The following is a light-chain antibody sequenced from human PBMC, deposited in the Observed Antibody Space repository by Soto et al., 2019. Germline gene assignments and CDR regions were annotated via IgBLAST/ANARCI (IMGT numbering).Light chain of an antibody. CDR2: GAS. CDR3: QQYNDWPPNT. J-gene: IGKJ5*01. V-gene: IGKV3-15*01. Sequence: EIVMTQSPATLSVSPGERATLSCRASQIVSSNLAWYQQKPGQAPRLLIYGASTRATGIPARFSGSGSGTEFTLTISSLQSEDFAVYYRQQYNDWPPNTFGQGTRLEIK. CDR1: QIVSSN.